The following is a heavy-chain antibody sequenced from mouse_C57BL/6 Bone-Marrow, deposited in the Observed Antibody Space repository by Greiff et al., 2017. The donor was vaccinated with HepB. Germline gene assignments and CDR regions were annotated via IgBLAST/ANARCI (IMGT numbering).Heavy chain of an antibody. D-gene: IGHD2-3*01. Sequence: QVQLKQSGPELVKPGASVKISCKASGYAFSSSWMNWVKQRPGKGLEWIGRIYPGDGDTNYNGKFKGKATLTADESSSTAYMQLSSLTSEDSAVYFCARDDLYDGYPAWFAYWGQGTLVTVSA. V-gene: IGHV1-82*01. CDR1: GYAFSSSW. CDR3: ARDDLYDGYPAWFAY. CDR2: IYPGDGDT. J-gene: IGHJ3*01.